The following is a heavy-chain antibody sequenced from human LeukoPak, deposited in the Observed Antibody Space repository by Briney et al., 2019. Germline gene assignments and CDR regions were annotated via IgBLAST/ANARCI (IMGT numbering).Heavy chain of an antibody. CDR2: IYYSGST. CDR3: ARHCSSTGCYTGDFDY. V-gene: IGHV4-59*01. D-gene: IGHD2-2*02. CDR1: GGSIGSYY. Sequence: SETLSLTCTVSGGSIGSYYWSWIRQSPGEGLEWIGYIYYSGSTNYNPYLESRVTISVDTSKNQFSLSLSSVTAADTAVYYCARHCSSTGCYTGDFDYWGQGTLVTVSS. J-gene: IGHJ4*02.